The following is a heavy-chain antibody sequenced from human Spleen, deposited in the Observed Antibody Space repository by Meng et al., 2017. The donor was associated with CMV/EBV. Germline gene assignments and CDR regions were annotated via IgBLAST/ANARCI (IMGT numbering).Heavy chain of an antibody. CDR3: ARDSFQYNYYYGMDV. CDR1: GYSFTSYW. V-gene: IGHV5-51*01. CDR2: IYPGDSDT. J-gene: IGHJ6*02. Sequence: GESLKISCKGSGYSFTSYWIGWVRQMPGKGLEWMGIIYPGDSDTRYSPSFQGQVTISADKSISTAYLQWSSLKASDTAMYYCARDSFQYNYYYGMDVWGLGTTVTVSS. D-gene: IGHD2-21*01.